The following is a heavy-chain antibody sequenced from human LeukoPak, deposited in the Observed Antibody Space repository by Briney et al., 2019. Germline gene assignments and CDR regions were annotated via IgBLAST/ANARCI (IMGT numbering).Heavy chain of an antibody. V-gene: IGHV3-21*01. CDR1: GFTFSSYS. Sequence: GGSLRLSCAASGFTFSSYSMNWVRQAPGKGLEWVSSISSSSSYIYYADSVKGRFTISRDNAKNSLYLQMNSLRAEDTAVYYCARDVVVPAAGYYYYYGMDVWGQGTTVTVSS. J-gene: IGHJ6*02. D-gene: IGHD2-2*01. CDR2: ISSSSSYI. CDR3: ARDVVVPAAGYYYYYGMDV.